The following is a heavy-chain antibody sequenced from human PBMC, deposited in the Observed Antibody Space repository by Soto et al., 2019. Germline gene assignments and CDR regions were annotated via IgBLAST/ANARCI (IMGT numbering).Heavy chain of an antibody. Sequence: EVQLVESGGGLVQPGGSLRLSCAASGFTFSSYWMSWVRQAPGKGLEWVANIKQDGSEKYYVVSVKGRFTISRDNAKNSLYLQMNSLRAEDTAVYYCARGAIAAAGINYYYGMDVWDQGTTVTVSS. D-gene: IGHD6-13*01. J-gene: IGHJ6*02. CDR2: IKQDGSEK. CDR3: ARGAIAAAGINYYYGMDV. CDR1: GFTFSSYW. V-gene: IGHV3-7*05.